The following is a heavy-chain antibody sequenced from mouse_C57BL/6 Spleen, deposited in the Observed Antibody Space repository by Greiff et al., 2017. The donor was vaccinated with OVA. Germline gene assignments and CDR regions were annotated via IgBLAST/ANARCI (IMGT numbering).Heavy chain of an antibody. D-gene: IGHD1-1*01. Sequence: EVQLVESEGGLVQPGSSMKLSCTASGFTFSDYYLAWVRQVPEKGLEWVANINYDGSSPYYLDSLKSRFIISRDNAKNILYLQMSSLKSEDTATYYCARGHYGSHYAMDYWGQGTSVTVSS. CDR2: INYDGSSP. CDR3: ARGHYGSHYAMDY. V-gene: IGHV5-16*01. J-gene: IGHJ4*01. CDR1: GFTFSDYY.